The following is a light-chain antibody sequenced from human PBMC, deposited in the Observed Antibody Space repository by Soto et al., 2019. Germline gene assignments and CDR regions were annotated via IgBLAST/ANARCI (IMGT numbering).Light chain of an antibody. CDR2: EVT. V-gene: IGLV2-14*01. J-gene: IGLJ1*01. CDR1: SSDVGGYDY. CDR3: SSHTSGSTRV. Sequence: LTQPASVSGSPGQSIAISCTGTSSDVGGYDYVSWYQQHPDKAPKLMIYEVTKRPSGVSNRFSGSKSGNTASLTISGLQPEDEADYYCSSHTSGSTRVFGSGTNVTVL.